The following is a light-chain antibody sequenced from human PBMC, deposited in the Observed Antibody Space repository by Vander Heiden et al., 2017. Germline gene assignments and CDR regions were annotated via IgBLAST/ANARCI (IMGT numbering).Light chain of an antibody. V-gene: IGLV2-11*01. Sequence: QSALPQPRSMSVSPGQSVTLSSSGTSTDFGVSWYQQHTGKPPKLMLYDVDRRPSGVHDRFSGSKSGSTASLTISGLQTEDEADYYCCSYAGSYTFVFGGGTKLTVL. CDR3: CSYAGSYTFV. CDR2: DVD. CDR1: STDFGV. J-gene: IGLJ2*01.